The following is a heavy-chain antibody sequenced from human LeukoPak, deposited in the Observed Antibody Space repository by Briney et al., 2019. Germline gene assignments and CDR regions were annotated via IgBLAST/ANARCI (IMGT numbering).Heavy chain of an antibody. CDR1: GGSISSGGYY. J-gene: IGHJ5*02. V-gene: IGHV4-31*03. CDR2: IYYSGST. CDR3: ARDGDCSGGSCYSYNWFDP. Sequence: SETLSLTCTVSGGSISSGGYYWSWIRQHPGKGLEWIGYIYYSGSTYYNPSLKSRVTISVDTSKNQFSLKLSSVTAADTAVYYCARDGDCSGGSCYSYNWFDPWGQGTLVTVSS. D-gene: IGHD2-15*01.